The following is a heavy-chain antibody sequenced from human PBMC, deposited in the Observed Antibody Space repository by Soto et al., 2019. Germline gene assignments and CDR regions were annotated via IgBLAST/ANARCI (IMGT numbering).Heavy chain of an antibody. J-gene: IGHJ3*02. CDR1: GYTFTSYG. CDR2: ISAYNGNT. V-gene: IGHV1-18*01. CDR3: ARDSPDDFWSGYYTGPLDAFDT. D-gene: IGHD3-3*01. Sequence: VKVSFKASGYTFTSYGISWVGHAPVQGLELMGWISAYNGNTNYAQKLQGRVTMTTDTSTSTAYMELRSLRSDDTAVYYCARDSPDDFWSGYYTGPLDAFDTWGQGTMVTVSS.